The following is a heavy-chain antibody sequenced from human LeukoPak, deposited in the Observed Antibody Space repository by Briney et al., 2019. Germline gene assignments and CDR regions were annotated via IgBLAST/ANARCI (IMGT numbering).Heavy chain of an antibody. D-gene: IGHD7-27*01. CDR3: AKVQFNWGPIDY. J-gene: IGHJ4*02. V-gene: IGHV3-23*01. CDR1: GFTFSNFA. CDR2: IDGSGDKT. Sequence: GGSLRLSCAASGFTFSNFAIRWVRQVPGKGLEWVSSIDGSGDKTHYPDSVRGRFTVSRDNSKNTLYLQMNSQRVEDTATYFCAKVQFNWGPIDYWGQGTPVIVSS.